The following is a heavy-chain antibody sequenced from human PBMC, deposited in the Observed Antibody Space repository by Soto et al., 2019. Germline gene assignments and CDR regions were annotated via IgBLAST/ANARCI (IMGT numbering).Heavy chain of an antibody. Sequence: GGSLRLSCAASGFTFSSYGMDWVRQAPGKGLEWVAVISYDGSNKYYADSVKGRFTISRDNSKNTLYLQMNSLRAEDTAVYYCATQWELTLDYWGQGTLVTVSS. V-gene: IGHV3-30*03. CDR3: ATQWELTLDY. J-gene: IGHJ4*02. D-gene: IGHD1-26*01. CDR1: GFTFSSYG. CDR2: ISYDGSNK.